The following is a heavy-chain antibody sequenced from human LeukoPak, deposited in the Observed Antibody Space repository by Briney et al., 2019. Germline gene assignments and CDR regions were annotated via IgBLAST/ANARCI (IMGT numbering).Heavy chain of an antibody. CDR2: MKDDGSEN. CDR1: TLTFSSYW. Sequence: GGSLRLACAVSTLTFSSYWMSWVRQAPGRGLEWVATMKDDGSENLYVDSVGGRFTISRDNAKNSLYLPMNSLRAEDTAVYYCVRRGTYKNWFDPWGQGTLVTVSS. J-gene: IGHJ5*02. V-gene: IGHV3-7*01. D-gene: IGHD3-16*01. CDR3: VRRGTYKNWFDP.